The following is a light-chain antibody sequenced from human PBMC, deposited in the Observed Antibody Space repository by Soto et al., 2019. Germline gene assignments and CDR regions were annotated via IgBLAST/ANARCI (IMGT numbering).Light chain of an antibody. CDR2: GAS. CDR1: QSVSSSY. Sequence: EIVMTQSPVTLSVSPGERATLSCRASQSVSSSYLGWYQQKPGQAPRLLMYGASSRATGIPERFSGSGSGTEFTLTISSLQSEDFAVYYCQQYNNWPLFGPGTKVDIK. CDR3: QQYNNWPL. V-gene: IGKV3D-15*01. J-gene: IGKJ3*01.